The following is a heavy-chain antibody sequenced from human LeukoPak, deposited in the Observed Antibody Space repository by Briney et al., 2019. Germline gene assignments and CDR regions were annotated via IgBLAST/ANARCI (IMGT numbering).Heavy chain of an antibody. CDR1: GFPFSRYW. D-gene: IGHD3-3*01. CDR2: IKQDGSEK. CDR3: ARPHSISGDDAFDI. V-gene: IGHV3-7*01. J-gene: IGHJ3*02. Sequence: GGSLRLSCAASGFPFSRYWMTWVRQAPGKGLEWVANIKQDGSEKYYVGSVRGRFTISRDNAKNSLFLQMNSLRAEDTAVYYCARPHSISGDDAFDIWGHGTMVSVSS.